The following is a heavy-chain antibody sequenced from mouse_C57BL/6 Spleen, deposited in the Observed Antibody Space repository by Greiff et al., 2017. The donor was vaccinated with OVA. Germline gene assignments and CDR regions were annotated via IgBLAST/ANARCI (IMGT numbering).Heavy chain of an antibody. CDR1: DSEVFPIAY. V-gene: IGHV15-2*01. Sequence: VKLQESGSELRSPGSSVKLSCKDFDSEVFPIAYMSWVRQKPGHGFEWIGGILPSIGRTVYGEKFEDKATLDADTLSNTAYLELNSLTSEDSAIYYCARITTVVATDWYFGVWGTGTTVTVSS. D-gene: IGHD1-1*01. CDR3: ARITTVVATDWYFGV. CDR2: ILPSIGRT. J-gene: IGHJ1*03.